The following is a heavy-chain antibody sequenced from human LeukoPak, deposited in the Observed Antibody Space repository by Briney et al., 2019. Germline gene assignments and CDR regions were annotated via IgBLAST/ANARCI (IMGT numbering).Heavy chain of an antibody. J-gene: IGHJ4*02. D-gene: IGHD3-22*01. V-gene: IGHV3-23*01. CDR2: ISGSGGNT. CDR1: GFTFFNYA. Sequence: GGSLRLSCGASGFTFFNYAMSGVRHSPGKGLEWVSIISGSGGNTNYADSVKGRFTISRDNSNNTLYLQMNSLRAEDTAVYYCARGKASSMTYYYDSSGYLSDYWGQGTLVTVSS. CDR3: ARGKASSMTYYYDSSGYLSDY.